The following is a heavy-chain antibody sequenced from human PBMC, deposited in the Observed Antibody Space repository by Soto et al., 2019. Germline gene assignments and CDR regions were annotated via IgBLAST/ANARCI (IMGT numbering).Heavy chain of an antibody. CDR2: IIPIFGTA. CDR1: GGTFSSYA. D-gene: IGHD5-12*01. Sequence: ASVKVSCKASGGTFSSYAISWVRQAPGQGLEWMGGIIPIFGTANYAQKFQGRVTITADESTSTAYMELSSLRSEDTAVYYCASTIDSGYDSLADSSISRSYYFDYWGQGTLVTVSS. J-gene: IGHJ4*02. CDR3: ASTIDSGYDSLADSSISRSYYFDY. V-gene: IGHV1-69*13.